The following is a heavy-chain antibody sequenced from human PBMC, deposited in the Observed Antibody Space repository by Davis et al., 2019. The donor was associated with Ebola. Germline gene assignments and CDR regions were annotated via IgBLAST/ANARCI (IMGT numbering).Heavy chain of an antibody. CDR3: ARVRRDIVVVPAAIHLDY. Sequence: ASVKVSCKASGYTFTSYGISWVRQAPGQGLEWMGWISAYNGNTNYAQKLQGRVTMTTDTSTSTAYMELRSLRSDDTAVYYCARVRRDIVVVPAAIHLDYWGQGTLVTVSS. V-gene: IGHV1-18*04. CDR1: GYTFTSYG. CDR2: ISAYNGNT. D-gene: IGHD2-2*02. J-gene: IGHJ4*02.